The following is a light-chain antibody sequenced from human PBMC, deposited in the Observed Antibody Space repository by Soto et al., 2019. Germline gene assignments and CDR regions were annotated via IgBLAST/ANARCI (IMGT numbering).Light chain of an antibody. CDR1: SSNTGKNL. CDR3: MSWDSSLYSVV. V-gene: IGLV1-51*01. Sequence: QSVLTQPPSVSAAPGQKVTISCSGSSSNTGKNLVSWYQQFPGTAPKLLIYDDDKRPSGIPDRFSGSESGTSATLGITGLQTGDEADYYCMSWDSSLYSVVFGGGTQLTVL. CDR2: DDD. J-gene: IGLJ2*01.